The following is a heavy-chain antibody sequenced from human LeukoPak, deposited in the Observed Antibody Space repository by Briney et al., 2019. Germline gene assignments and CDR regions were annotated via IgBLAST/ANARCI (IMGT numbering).Heavy chain of an antibody. V-gene: IGHV4-39*07. CDR3: ARDAVGLELWFQRIWDY. Sequence: PSETLSLTCTVSGGSISSSSYYWGWIRQPPGKGLEWIGSIYYSGSTYYNPSLKSRVTISVDTSKNQFSLKLSSVTAADTAVYYCARDAVGLELWFQRIWDYWGQGTLVTVSS. J-gene: IGHJ4*02. CDR1: GGSISSSSYY. D-gene: IGHD5-18*01. CDR2: IYYSGST.